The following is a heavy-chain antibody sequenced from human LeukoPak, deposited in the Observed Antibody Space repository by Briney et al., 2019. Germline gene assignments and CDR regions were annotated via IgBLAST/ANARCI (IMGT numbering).Heavy chain of an antibody. J-gene: IGHJ6*04. Sequence: SGGSLRLSCAASGFTLSSYSMNWVRQAPGKGLEWVSYISSSSSTIYYADSVKGRFTISRDNAKNSLYLQMYSLRAEDTAVYYCARETVYYGSGSAMDVWGKGTTVTISS. CDR2: ISSSSSTI. D-gene: IGHD3-10*01. V-gene: IGHV3-48*01. CDR1: GFTLSSYS. CDR3: ARETVYYGSGSAMDV.